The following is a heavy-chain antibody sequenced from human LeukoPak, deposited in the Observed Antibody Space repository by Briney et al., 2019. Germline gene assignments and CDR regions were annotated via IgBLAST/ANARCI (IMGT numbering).Heavy chain of an antibody. CDR1: GFTFDDYA. Sequence: GGSLRLSCAASGFTFDDYAMHWVRQAPGKGLEGVSGISWNSGSIGYADSVKGRFTISRDNAKNSLYLQMNSLRAEDTALYYCAKEGYGSGSYYPVDYWGQGTLVTVSS. CDR3: AKEGYGSGSYYPVDY. J-gene: IGHJ4*02. V-gene: IGHV3-9*01. D-gene: IGHD3-10*01. CDR2: ISWNSGSI.